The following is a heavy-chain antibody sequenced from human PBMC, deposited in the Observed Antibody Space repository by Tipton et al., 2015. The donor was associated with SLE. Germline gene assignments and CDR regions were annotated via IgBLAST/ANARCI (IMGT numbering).Heavy chain of an antibody. Sequence: TLSLTCTVSGGSISSYYWSWIRQPPGKGLEWIGYIYYSGSTNYNPSLKSRVTISVDTSKNQFSLKLSSVTAADTAVYYCASITRDGADDYWGQGTLVPVSS. CDR3: ASITRDGADDY. CDR1: GGSISSYY. J-gene: IGHJ4*02. V-gene: IGHV4-59*01. CDR2: IYYSGST. D-gene: IGHD1-14*01.